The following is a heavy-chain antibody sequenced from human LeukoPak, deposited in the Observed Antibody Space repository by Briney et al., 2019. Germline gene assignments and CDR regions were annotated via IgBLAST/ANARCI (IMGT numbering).Heavy chain of an antibody. V-gene: IGHV3-23*01. CDR2: ISGSGGST. Sequence: PGGSLRLSCAASGFTFSSYAMSWVRRAPGKGLEWVSAISGSGGSTYYADSVKGRFTISRDNSKNTLYLQMNSLRAEDTAVYYCAKDRVRGVVLGWFDPWGQGTLVTVSS. J-gene: IGHJ5*02. CDR3: AKDRVRGVVLGWFDP. CDR1: GFTFSSYA. D-gene: IGHD3-10*01.